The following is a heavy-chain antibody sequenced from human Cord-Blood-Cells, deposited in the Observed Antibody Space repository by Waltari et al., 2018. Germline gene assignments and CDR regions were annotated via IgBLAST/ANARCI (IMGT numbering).Heavy chain of an antibody. J-gene: IGHJ4*02. CDR2: IRSKANSYAT. V-gene: IGHV3-73*01. CDR1: GFTFSGSA. Sequence: EVQLVESGGGLVQPGGSVKLPCAAPGFTFSGSAMHWVRQASGKGLEWVGRIRSKANSYATAYAASVKGRFTISRDDSKNTAYLQMNSLKTEDTAVYYCTSNRNYWGQGTLVTVSS. CDR3: TSNRNY. D-gene: IGHD3-22*01.